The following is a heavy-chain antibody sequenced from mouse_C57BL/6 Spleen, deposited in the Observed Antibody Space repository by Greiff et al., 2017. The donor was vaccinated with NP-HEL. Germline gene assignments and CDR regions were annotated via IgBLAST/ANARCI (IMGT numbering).Heavy chain of an antibody. D-gene: IGHD2-1*01. CDR3: ARRGDYGNPLDY. J-gene: IGHJ2*01. CDR1: GYTFTSYW. Sequence: VQLQQPGAELVMPGASVKLSCKASGYTFTSYWMHWVKQRPGQGLEWIGEIDPSDSYTNYNQKFKGKSTLTVDKSSSTAYMQLSSLTSEDSAVYYCARRGDYGNPLDYWGQGTTLTVSS. V-gene: IGHV1-69*01. CDR2: IDPSDSYT.